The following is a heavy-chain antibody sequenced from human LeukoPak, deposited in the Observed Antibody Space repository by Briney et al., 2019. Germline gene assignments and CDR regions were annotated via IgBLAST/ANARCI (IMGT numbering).Heavy chain of an antibody. Sequence: GGSLRLSCAASGFTFSGYAMNLVRQAPGKGLERVSAISDSGGSTYYADSVKGRFTISRDNSKNTLYLQMNSLRAEDTAVYYCAKDRVCSGGSCYFDYWGQGTLVTVSS. D-gene: IGHD2-15*01. CDR1: GFTFSGYA. J-gene: IGHJ4*02. CDR3: AKDRVCSGGSCYFDY. CDR2: ISDSGGST. V-gene: IGHV3-23*01.